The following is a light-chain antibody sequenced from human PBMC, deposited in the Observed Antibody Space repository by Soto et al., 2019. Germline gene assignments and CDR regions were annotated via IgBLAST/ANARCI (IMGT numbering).Light chain of an antibody. CDR3: QQYSDYSRT. Sequence: DIQMTQSPSTLSASVGDRVTITCRASQSISSWLAWYQQKPGKAPKLLIYKASSLESGVPSRFSGSGSGTEFTLTISSLQPDDFATYFRQQYSDYSRTFGQGTKVDIK. V-gene: IGKV1-5*03. CDR2: KAS. CDR1: QSISSW. J-gene: IGKJ1*01.